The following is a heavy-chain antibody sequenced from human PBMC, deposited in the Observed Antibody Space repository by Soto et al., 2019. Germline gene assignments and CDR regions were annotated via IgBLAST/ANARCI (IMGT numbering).Heavy chain of an antibody. CDR1: GGSISSSNW. Sequence: SDTLFITCAVSGGSISSSNWWRWFRQPPGKGLEWIGEIYHSGSTNYNPSLKSRVTISVDKSKNQFSLKLSSVTAADTAVYYCARDRSSSWYVRSGLNWFDPWGQGTLVTVSS. D-gene: IGHD6-13*01. CDR2: IYHSGST. J-gene: IGHJ5*02. CDR3: ARDRSSSWYVRSGLNWFDP. V-gene: IGHV4-4*02.